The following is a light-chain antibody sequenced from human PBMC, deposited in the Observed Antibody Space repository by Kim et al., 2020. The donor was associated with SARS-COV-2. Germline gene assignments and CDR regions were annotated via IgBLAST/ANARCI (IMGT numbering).Light chain of an antibody. J-gene: IGLJ1*01. CDR2: YDD. CDR3: ATWDDSLNGHV. V-gene: IGLV1-36*01. CDR1: TSNIGNNV. Sequence: QSVLTQPPSVSEAPWQRVTISCSGSTSNIGNNVVNWYQQFPGKTPKLLIYYDDLLASGVSDRFSGSKSGTSASLAINGLQSGDEADYFCATWDDSLNGHVFGTGTNVTVL.